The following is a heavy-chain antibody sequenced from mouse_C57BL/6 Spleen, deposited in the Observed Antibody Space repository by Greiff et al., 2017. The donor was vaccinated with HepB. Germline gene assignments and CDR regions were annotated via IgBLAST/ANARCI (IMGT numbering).Heavy chain of an antibody. CDR3: ASGPYDGGFAY. V-gene: IGHV2-6*01. J-gene: IGHJ3*01. Sequence: VQGVESGPGLVAPSQSLSITCTVSGFSLTSYGVDWVRQSPGKGLEWLGVIWGVGSTNYNSALKSRLSISKDNSKSQVFLKMNSLQTDDTAMYYCASGPYDGGFAYWGQGTLVTVSA. CDR2: IWGVGST. D-gene: IGHD2-12*01. CDR1: GFSLTSYG.